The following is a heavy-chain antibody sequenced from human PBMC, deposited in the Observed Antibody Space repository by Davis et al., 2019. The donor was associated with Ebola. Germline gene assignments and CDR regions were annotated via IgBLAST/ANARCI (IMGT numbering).Heavy chain of an antibody. CDR2: IYYSGST. Sequence: MPSETLSLTCTVSGGSISSYYWGWIRQPPGKGLEWIGYIYYSGSTYYNPSLKSRVTISVDTSKNQFSLKLSSVTAADTAVYYCARGATTNYYYYYGMDVWGQGTTVTVSS. J-gene: IGHJ6*02. CDR3: ARGATTNYYYYYGMDV. CDR1: GGSISSYY. V-gene: IGHV4-59*12. D-gene: IGHD5-12*01.